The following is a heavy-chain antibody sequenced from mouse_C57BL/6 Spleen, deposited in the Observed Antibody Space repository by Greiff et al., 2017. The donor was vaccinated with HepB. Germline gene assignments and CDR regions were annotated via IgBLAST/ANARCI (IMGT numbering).Heavy chain of an antibody. V-gene: IGHV1-42*01. CDR1: GHSFTGYY. CDR2: INPSTGGT. D-gene: IGHD1-1*01. CDR3: ARDYGSSYDAMDY. J-gene: IGHJ4*01. Sequence: EVQLQQSGPELVKPGASVKISCKASGHSFTGYYMNWVKQSPEKSLEWIGEINPSTGGTTYNQKFKAKATLTVDKSSSTAYMQLKSLTSEDSAVYYCARDYGSSYDAMDYWGQGTSVTVSS.